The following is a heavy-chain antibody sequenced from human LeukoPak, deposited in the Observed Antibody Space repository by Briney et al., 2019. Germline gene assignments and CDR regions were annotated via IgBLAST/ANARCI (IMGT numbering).Heavy chain of an antibody. Sequence: SETLSLTCTVSGGSISSYYWSLIRQPPGKGLEWIGYIYCSGSTTYNPSLKSRVTISVDTSTNQFSLKLSSVTAADTAVYYCARVSPSSWYDYWGQGTLVTVSS. CDR3: ARVSPSSWYDY. V-gene: IGHV4-59*01. CDR1: GGSISSYY. J-gene: IGHJ4*02. D-gene: IGHD6-13*01. CDR2: IYCSGST.